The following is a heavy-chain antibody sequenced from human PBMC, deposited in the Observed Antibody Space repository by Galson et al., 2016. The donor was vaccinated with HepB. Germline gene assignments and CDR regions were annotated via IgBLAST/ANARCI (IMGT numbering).Heavy chain of an antibody. V-gene: IGHV3-48*03. J-gene: IGHJ4*02. CDR3: VRDGRMGRGYYRLWDY. CDR2: ISSSGSDI. D-gene: IGHD3-22*01. CDR1: GFTLSTFE. Sequence: SLRLSCAASGFTLSTFEMNWVRQAPGKGLEWVSYISSSGSDIFYADSLKGRVTMSRDNAKNSLYLQMDSLRAEDTAVYYCVRDGRMGRGYYRLWDYWGQGTLVTVSS.